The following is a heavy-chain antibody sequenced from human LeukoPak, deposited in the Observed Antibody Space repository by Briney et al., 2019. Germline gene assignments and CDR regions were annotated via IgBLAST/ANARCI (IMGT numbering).Heavy chain of an antibody. V-gene: IGHV1-3*01. D-gene: IGHD1-26*01. Sequence: ASVKVSCKASGYTFTSYAMHWVRQAPGQRLEWMGWINAGNGNTKYSQRFQGRVTITRDTSASTAYMELSSLRSEDTAVYYCARDRYSGNYYFDYWGQGTLVTVSS. CDR2: INAGNGNT. CDR1: GYTFTSYA. CDR3: ARDRYSGNYYFDY. J-gene: IGHJ4*02.